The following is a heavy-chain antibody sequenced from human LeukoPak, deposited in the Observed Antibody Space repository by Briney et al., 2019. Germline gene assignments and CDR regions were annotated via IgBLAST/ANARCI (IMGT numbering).Heavy chain of an antibody. CDR3: AKGTATTRSYFDY. J-gene: IGHJ4*02. D-gene: IGHD1-1*01. CDR2: VSGSGGGT. V-gene: IGHV3-23*01. Sequence: GGSLRLSCAASGFTFSTYAMSWVRQAPGKGLEWVSIVSGSGGGTYYADSVKGRFTISRDNSKNTMFLLMYSLRVEDTAVYYCAKGTATTRSYFDYWGQGTLVTVSS. CDR1: GFTFSTYA.